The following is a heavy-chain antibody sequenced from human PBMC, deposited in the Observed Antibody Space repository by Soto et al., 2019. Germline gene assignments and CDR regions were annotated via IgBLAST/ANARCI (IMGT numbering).Heavy chain of an antibody. CDR3: AKVHTTAVFSSFEL. CDR1: GFTFDDYA. Sequence: EVQLVESGGGLVQPGRSLRLSCAASGFTFDDYAMNWVRQAPGKGLEWVSSISWNSGNIVYADSVKGRFTFSRDNAKNSLYLQMNSRRPKDTALYYSAKVHTTAVFSSFELCVRGILVTVSS. CDR2: ISWNSGNI. D-gene: IGHD1-1*01. J-gene: IGHJ2*01. V-gene: IGHV3-9*01.